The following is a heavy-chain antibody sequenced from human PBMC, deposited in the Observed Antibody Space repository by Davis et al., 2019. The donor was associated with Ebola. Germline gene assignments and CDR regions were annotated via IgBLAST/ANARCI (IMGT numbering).Heavy chain of an antibody. CDR3: ARTIVVVPAAIGAYYYYYYMDV. CDR1: GGSISSYY. CDR2: IYTSGST. V-gene: IGHV4-4*07. D-gene: IGHD2-2*01. Sequence: SETLSLTCTVSGGSISSYYWSWIRQPAGKGLEWIGRIYTSGSTNYNPSLKSRVTISVDTSKNQFSLKLSSVTAADTAVYYCARTIVVVPAAIGAYYYYYYMDVWGKGTTVTVSS. J-gene: IGHJ6*03.